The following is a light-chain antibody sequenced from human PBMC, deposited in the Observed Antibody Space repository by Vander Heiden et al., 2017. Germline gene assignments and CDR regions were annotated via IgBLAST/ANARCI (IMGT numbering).Light chain of an antibody. CDR2: DNY. J-gene: IGLJ1*01. CDR3: GTWDASLSAYV. CDR1: SSNIGNNY. V-gene: IGLV1-51*01. Sequence: QSVLTQPPSMSAAPGQKVTIPCSGSSSNIGNNYVSWYQHLPGAAPQLLIYDNYKRPSGIPDRFSGSKSGTSATLGIAGLQTGDEADYYCGTWDASLSAYVFGTGTKVTVL.